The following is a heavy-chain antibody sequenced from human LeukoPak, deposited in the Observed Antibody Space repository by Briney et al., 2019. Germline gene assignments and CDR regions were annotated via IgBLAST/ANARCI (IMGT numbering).Heavy chain of an antibody. CDR2: INHSGST. CDR3: ARGRIVGATGVSLY. V-gene: IGHV4-34*01. CDR1: GGSFSGYY. Sequence: SETLSLTCAVYGGSFSGYYWSWIRQPPGKGLEWIGEINHSGSTNYNPSLKSRVTISVDTSKNQFSLKLSSVTAADTAVYYCARGRIVGATGVSLYWGQGTLVTVSS. D-gene: IGHD1-26*01. J-gene: IGHJ4*02.